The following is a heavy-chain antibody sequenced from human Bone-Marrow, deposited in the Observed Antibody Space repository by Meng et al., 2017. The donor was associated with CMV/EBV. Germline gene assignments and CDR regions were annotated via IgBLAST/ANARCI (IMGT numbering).Heavy chain of an antibody. CDR1: GFTFSSYA. Sequence: GESLKISCAASGFTFSSYAMSWVRQAPGKGLEWVSAISGSGGSTYYADSVKGRFTISRDNSKNTLYLQMNSLRAEDTAVYYCAKDWRRGYCSSTSCYTSREFDPWGQGTLVTVSS. CDR2: ISGSGGST. J-gene: IGHJ5*02. V-gene: IGHV3-23*01. D-gene: IGHD2-2*02. CDR3: AKDWRRGYCSSTSCYTSREFDP.